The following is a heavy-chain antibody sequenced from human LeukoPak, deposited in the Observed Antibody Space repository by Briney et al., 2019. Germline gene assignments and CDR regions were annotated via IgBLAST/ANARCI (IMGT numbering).Heavy chain of an antibody. Sequence: ASVKVSCKASGYTFTSYGISWVRQAPGQGLEWMGWISAYNGNTNYAQKLQGRVTMTTDTSTSTAYMELRSLRSDDTAVYYCARGLRGELNQLYNWFDPWGQGTLVTASS. CDR3: ARGLRGELNQLYNWFDP. D-gene: IGHD1-14*01. CDR2: ISAYNGNT. V-gene: IGHV1-18*01. J-gene: IGHJ5*02. CDR1: GYTFTSYG.